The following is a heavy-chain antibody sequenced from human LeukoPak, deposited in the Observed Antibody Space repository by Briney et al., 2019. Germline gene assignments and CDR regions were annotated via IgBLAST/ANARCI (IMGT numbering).Heavy chain of an antibody. Sequence: PSETLSLTCTVSGGSISSGGYYWSWIRQHPGKGLEWIGYIYYSGSTYYNPSLKSRVTISVDTSKNQFSLKLSSVTAADTAVYYCARDGPYSSSSGYIDYWGQGTLVTVSS. CDR1: GGSISSGGYY. J-gene: IGHJ4*02. CDR3: ARDGPYSSSSGYIDY. D-gene: IGHD6-6*01. V-gene: IGHV4-31*03. CDR2: IYYSGST.